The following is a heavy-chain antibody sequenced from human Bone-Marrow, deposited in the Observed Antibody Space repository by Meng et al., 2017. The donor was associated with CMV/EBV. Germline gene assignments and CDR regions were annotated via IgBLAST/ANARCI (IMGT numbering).Heavy chain of an antibody. Sequence: GGSLRLSCAASGFTFDDYGMSWVRQAPGKGLEWVSGINWNGGSTGYADSVKGRFTISRDNAKNSLYLQMNSLRAEDTALYYCARATLPHYFDSSGNYVAFDYWGQGPLVTVSS. J-gene: IGHJ4*02. D-gene: IGHD3-22*01. CDR1: GFTFDDYG. CDR3: ARATLPHYFDSSGNYVAFDY. CDR2: INWNGGST. V-gene: IGHV3-20*04.